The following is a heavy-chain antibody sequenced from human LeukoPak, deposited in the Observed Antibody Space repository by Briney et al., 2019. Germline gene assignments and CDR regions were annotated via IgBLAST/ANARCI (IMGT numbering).Heavy chain of an antibody. Sequence: KTSETLSLTCTVSGVSISSHYWSWIRRPPGKGLEWIGYIYYSGSTNYNPSLKSRVTISVDTSKNQFSLKLSSVTAADTAVYYCARESPMVRRLLDYWGQGTLVTVSS. J-gene: IGHJ4*02. CDR2: IYYSGST. V-gene: IGHV4-59*11. D-gene: IGHD5-18*01. CDR3: ARESPMVRRLLDY. CDR1: GVSISSHY.